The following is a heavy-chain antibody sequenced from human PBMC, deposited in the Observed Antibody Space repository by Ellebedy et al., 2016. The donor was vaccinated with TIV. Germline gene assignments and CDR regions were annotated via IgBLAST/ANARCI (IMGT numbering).Heavy chain of an antibody. CDR2: IMPILCLA. J-gene: IGHJ3*02. CDR3: ARRGTATPGAFDI. V-gene: IGHV1-69*04. D-gene: IGHD6-13*01. CDR1: GGSFSTYA. Sequence: AASVKVSCKASGGSFSTYAISWVRQAPGQGLEWMGRIMPILCLASYAQNFQSRVTITADKSTSTVYMELSSLRSEDTAVYYCARRGTATPGAFDIWGQGTMVTVSS.